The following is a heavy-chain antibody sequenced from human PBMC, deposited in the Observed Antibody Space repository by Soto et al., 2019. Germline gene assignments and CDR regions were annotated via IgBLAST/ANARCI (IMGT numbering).Heavy chain of an antibody. CDR2: LTGSSSNT. J-gene: IGHJ4*02. CDR1: GFSFRNYA. CDR3: ANGRATYGLLTHDY. V-gene: IGHV3-23*01. D-gene: IGHD3-9*01. Sequence: LRLSCAASGFSFRNYAMSWVRQAPGKGLEWISTLTGSSSNTYYADSVKGRFAISRDNSRNTLYLQMHSLTAEDTAVYYCANGRATYGLLTHDYWGQGTLVTVSS.